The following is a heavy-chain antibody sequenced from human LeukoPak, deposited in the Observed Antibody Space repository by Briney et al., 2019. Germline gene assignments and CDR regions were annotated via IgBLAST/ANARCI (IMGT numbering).Heavy chain of an antibody. D-gene: IGHD6-19*01. CDR1: VYTFTGYY. CDR2: INPNSGGT. V-gene: IGHV1-2*02. Sequence: GASVKVSCKASVYTFTGYYMHWVRQAPGQGLEWMGWINPNSGGTNYAQKFQGRVTMTRDTSISTAYMELSRLRSDDTAVYYCATPESGYSSGWFDYWGQGTLVTVSS. J-gene: IGHJ4*02. CDR3: ATPESGYSSGWFDY.